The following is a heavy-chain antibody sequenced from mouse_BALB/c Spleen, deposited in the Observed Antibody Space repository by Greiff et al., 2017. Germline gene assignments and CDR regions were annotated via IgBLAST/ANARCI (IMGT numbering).Heavy chain of an antibody. CDR3: ARGDYDGFAY. J-gene: IGHJ3*01. D-gene: IGHD2-4*01. Sequence: EVQRVESGGGLVKPGGSLKLSCAASGFTFSDYYMYWVRQTPEKRLEWVATISDGGSYTYYPDSVKGRFTISRDNAKNNLYLQMSSLKSEDTAMYYCARGDYDGFAYWGQGTLVTVSA. CDR2: ISDGGSYT. V-gene: IGHV5-4*02. CDR1: GFTFSDYY.